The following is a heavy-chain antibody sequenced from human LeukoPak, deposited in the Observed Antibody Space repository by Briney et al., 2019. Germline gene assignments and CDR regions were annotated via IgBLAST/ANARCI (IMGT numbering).Heavy chain of an antibody. D-gene: IGHD6-19*01. CDR3: ARDIKTIAVAGTFDY. Sequence: HRASVKVSCKASGYTFTSYGISWVRQAPGQGLEWMGWISAYNGNTNYAQKLQGRVTMTTDTSTSTAYMELRSLRSDDTAVYYCARDIKTIAVAGTFDYWGQGTPVTVSS. V-gene: IGHV1-18*01. J-gene: IGHJ4*02. CDR2: ISAYNGNT. CDR1: GYTFTSYG.